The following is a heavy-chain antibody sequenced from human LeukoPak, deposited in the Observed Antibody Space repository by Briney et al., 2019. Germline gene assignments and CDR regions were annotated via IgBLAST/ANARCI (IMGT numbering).Heavy chain of an antibody. D-gene: IGHD5-24*01. Sequence: GGSLRLSCAASGFTSSSYWMSSVRQAPGKGLEWVANIKQDGSEKYYVDSVKGRFTISRDNAKNSLYLQMNSLRAEDTAVYYCASAQRWLRTHAFDIWGQGTMVTVSS. CDR1: GFTSSSYW. J-gene: IGHJ3*02. CDR2: IKQDGSEK. CDR3: ASAQRWLRTHAFDI. V-gene: IGHV3-7*01.